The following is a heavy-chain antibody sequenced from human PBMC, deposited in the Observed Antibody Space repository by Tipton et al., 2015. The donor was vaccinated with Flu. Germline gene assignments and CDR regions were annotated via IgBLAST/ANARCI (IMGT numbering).Heavy chain of an antibody. J-gene: IGHJ6*02. CDR1: GGTFSSYA. CDR2: IIPIFDTT. Sequence: QVQLVQSGAEVKKPGSSVKVSCKASGGTFSSYAFTWVRQAPGQGLEWMGGIIPIFDTTNYAQKFQGRVMITADESTSTAYMELSSLRSEDTAVYYCTRGMVRGIIQRLHYGMDVWGQGTTVTVAS. V-gene: IGHV1-69*01. CDR3: TRGMVRGIIQRLHYGMDV. D-gene: IGHD3-10*01.